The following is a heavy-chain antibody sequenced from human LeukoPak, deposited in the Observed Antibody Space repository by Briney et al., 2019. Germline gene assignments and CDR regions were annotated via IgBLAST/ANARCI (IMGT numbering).Heavy chain of an antibody. CDR1: GFTFSSYA. CDR3: AKDRGIAVAGTPSGYYYGMDV. CDR2: ISYDGSNK. J-gene: IGHJ6*02. D-gene: IGHD6-19*01. V-gene: IGHV3-30-3*01. Sequence: GGSLRLSCAASGFTFSSYAMHWVRQAPGKGLEWVAVISYDGSNKYYADSVKGRFTISRDNAKNSLYLQMNSLRAEDTALYYCAKDRGIAVAGTPSGYYYGMDVWGQGTTVTVSS.